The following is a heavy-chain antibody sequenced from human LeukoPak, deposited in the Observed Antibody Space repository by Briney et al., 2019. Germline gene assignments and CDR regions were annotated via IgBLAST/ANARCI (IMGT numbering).Heavy chain of an antibody. CDR1: GFTFSVYW. J-gene: IGHJ4*02. D-gene: IGHD3-10*01. CDR3: ARGGRPDY. Sequence: PGGSLRLSCAASGFTFSVYWMSWVRQAPGKGLECVANIKEDGREKYYVDSVKGRFTISRDNAKNSLYLQMSSLRAEDTAVYYCARGGRPDYWGQGTLVTVSS. CDR2: IKEDGREK. V-gene: IGHV3-7*01.